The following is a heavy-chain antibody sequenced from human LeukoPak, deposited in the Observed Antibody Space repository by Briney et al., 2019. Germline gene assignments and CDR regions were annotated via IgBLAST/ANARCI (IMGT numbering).Heavy chain of an antibody. J-gene: IGHJ4*02. D-gene: IGHD5-12*01. CDR2: MNPNSGNT. CDR1: GYTFTSYD. V-gene: IGHV1-8*01. Sequence: SVKVSCKASGYTFTSYDINWVRQATGQGLEWMGWMNPNSGNTGYAQKFQGRVTMTRNTSISTAYMELSSLRSEDTAVYYCARLAHRYSGYDFGYWGQGTLVTVSS. CDR3: ARLAHRYSGYDFGY.